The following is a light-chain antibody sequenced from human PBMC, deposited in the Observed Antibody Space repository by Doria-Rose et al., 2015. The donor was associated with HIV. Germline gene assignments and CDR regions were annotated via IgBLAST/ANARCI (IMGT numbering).Light chain of an antibody. CDR2: DGS. V-gene: IGKV3-20*01. J-gene: IGKJ1*01. CDR1: QSSSSTY. Sequence: EIVLTQSPGTLSLSPGERATLSRRASQSSSSTYLAWYQQKPGQAPSLLIYDGSTRATGIPDRFSASGSATDFTLTINRLEPEDFALYYCHQYGTSWTFGQGTKVEI. CDR3: HQYGTSWT.